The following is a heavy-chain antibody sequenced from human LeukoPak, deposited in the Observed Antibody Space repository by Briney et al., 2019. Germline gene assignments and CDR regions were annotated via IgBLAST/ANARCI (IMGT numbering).Heavy chain of an antibody. CDR1: GGSISSYY. CDR3: ARGGYSGYDHMDV. J-gene: IGHJ6*03. CDR2: IYYSGST. D-gene: IGHD5-12*01. Sequence: SETLSLTCTVSGGSISSYYWRWIRQPPGKGLEWIGYIYYSGSTNYNPSLKSRVTISVDTSKNQFSLKLSSATAADTAVYYCARGGYSGYDHMDVWGKGTTVTISS. V-gene: IGHV4-59*01.